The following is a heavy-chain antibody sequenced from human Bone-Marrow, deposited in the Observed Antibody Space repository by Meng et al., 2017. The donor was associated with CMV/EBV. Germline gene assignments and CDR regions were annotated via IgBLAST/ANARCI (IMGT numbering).Heavy chain of an antibody. CDR3: AKDNGGSYYYGMDA. CDR1: GFTFDDYA. V-gene: IGHV3-9*03. Sequence: GGSLRLSCAASGFTFDDYAMHWVRQAPGKGLEWVSGISWNSGSIGYADSVKGRFTISRDNAKNSLYLQMNSLRAEDMALYYCAKDNGGSYYYGMDAWGQGTTVTVAS. J-gene: IGHJ6*02. D-gene: IGHD3-10*01. CDR2: ISWNSGSI.